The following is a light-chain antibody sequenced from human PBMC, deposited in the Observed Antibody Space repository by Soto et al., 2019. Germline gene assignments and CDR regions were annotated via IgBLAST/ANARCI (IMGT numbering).Light chain of an antibody. CDR2: KAS. CDR1: QSIRSW. Sequence: DIQMTQSPSTLSTSVGDRVTITCRASQSIRSWLAWYQQRPGKAPKLLIRKASTLESGVPSRLSGSESGRDFTLTITNLQPDDSATYYCQQYYGYPYTFGQGTKLEIK. CDR3: QQYYGYPYT. J-gene: IGKJ2*01. V-gene: IGKV1-5*03.